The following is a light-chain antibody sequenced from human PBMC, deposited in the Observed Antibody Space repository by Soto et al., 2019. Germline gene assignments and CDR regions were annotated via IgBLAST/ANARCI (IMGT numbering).Light chain of an antibody. Sequence: QSALTQPPSVSESPGQSVANSCSGTSSDVGSYNRVSWYQQPPGTAPKLMIYDVSNRPSGVPDRFSGSKSGNTASLTISGLQAEDEADYYCSSFTTSSTYVFGTGTKVTVL. CDR2: DVS. CDR3: SSFTTSSTYV. CDR1: SSDVGSYNR. V-gene: IGLV2-18*02. J-gene: IGLJ1*01.